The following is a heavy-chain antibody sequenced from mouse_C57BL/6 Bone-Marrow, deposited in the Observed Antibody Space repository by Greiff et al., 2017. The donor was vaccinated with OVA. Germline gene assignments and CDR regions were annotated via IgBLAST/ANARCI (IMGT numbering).Heavy chain of an antibody. CDR3: ARDDYAWFAC. CDR2: IYPRSGNT. J-gene: IGHJ3*01. D-gene: IGHD2-4*01. V-gene: IGHV1-81*01. CDR1: GYTFTSYG. Sequence: QVQLKQSGAELARPGASVKLSCKASGYTFTSYGISWVKQRTGQGLEWIGEIYPRSGNTYYNEKFKGKATLTADKSSSTAYMELRSLTSEDAAVYFCARDDYAWFACWGQGTLVTVSA.